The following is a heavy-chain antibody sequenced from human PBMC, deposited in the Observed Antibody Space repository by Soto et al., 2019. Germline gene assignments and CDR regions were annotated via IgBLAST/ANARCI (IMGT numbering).Heavy chain of an antibody. Sequence: PSETLSLTCAVSGGSISSGRYSWSWIRQPPGKGLEWIGYIYHSGSTNYNPSLKSRVTMSVDTSKNQFSLKLTSVNAADTAVYYCTRGGDAYKNGHWGQGTLVTVSS. D-gene: IGHD2-21*01. CDR2: IYHSGST. CDR1: GGSISSGRYS. V-gene: IGHV4-30-2*02. CDR3: TRGGDAYKNGH. J-gene: IGHJ4*02.